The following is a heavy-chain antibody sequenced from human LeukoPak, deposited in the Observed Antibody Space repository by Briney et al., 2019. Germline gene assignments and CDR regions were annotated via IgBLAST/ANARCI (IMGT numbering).Heavy chain of an antibody. CDR3: ATKRAVAIYNWFDP. D-gene: IGHD2-15*01. CDR1: GYTFTSYD. CDR2: MNPNSGNT. J-gene: IGHJ5*02. V-gene: IGHV1-8*03. Sequence: GASVKVSCKASGYTFTSYDINWVRQATGQGLEWMGWMNPNSGNTGYAQKFQGRVTITRNTSISTAYMELSSLRSEDTAVYYCATKRAVAIYNWFDPWGQGTLVTVSS.